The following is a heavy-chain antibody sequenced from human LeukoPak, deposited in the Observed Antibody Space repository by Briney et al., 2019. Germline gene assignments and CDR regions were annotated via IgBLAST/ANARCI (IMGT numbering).Heavy chain of an antibody. Sequence: SETLSLTCAVYGGSFSNYYWTWIRQPPGKGLEWIGKINHSGSTNYNPSLKSRVTISVDTSKNQFSLKLSSVTAADTAVYYCARRYFDWLHTYYYYMDVWGKGTTVTVSS. V-gene: IGHV4-34*01. CDR3: ARRYFDWLHTYYYYMDV. CDR2: INHSGST. J-gene: IGHJ6*03. D-gene: IGHD3-9*01. CDR1: GGSFSNYY.